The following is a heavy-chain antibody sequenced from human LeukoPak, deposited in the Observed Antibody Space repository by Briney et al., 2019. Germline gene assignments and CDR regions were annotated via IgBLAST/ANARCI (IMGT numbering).Heavy chain of an antibody. Sequence: GGALRLSCAASGFILSRKYMSWVRQAPGEGVEWVSLIYLVDTTYYADSVKGRFTISTDNSNNMLYLQMNSLRAEDTAVYYCATVLSDSRGWYHFDSWGQGTLVTVSS. CDR3: ATVLSDSRGWYHFDS. CDR1: GFILSRKY. V-gene: IGHV3-53*01. J-gene: IGHJ4*02. CDR2: IYLVDTT. D-gene: IGHD6-19*01.